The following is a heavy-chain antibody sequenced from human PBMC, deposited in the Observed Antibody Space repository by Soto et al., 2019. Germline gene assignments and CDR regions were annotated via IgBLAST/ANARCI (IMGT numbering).Heavy chain of an antibody. J-gene: IGHJ4*02. V-gene: IGHV3-74*01. CDR1: GFTFGSYW. D-gene: IGHD6-13*01. CDR2: IDSEGSST. CDR3: ARGRAAAPLICDY. Sequence: EVPLVESGGGLVQPGGSLRLSCAASGFTFGSYWMHWVRQAPGKGLVWVSRIDSEGSSTGYADSVKGRFTISRDNAKNTLYLQMNSLRADDTAVYYCARGRAAAPLICDYWGQGTLVSVSS.